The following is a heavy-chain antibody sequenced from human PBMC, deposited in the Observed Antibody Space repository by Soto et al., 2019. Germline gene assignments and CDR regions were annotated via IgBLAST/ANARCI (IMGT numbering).Heavy chain of an antibody. CDR3: AKGARGSHFDY. D-gene: IGHD3-10*01. V-gene: IGHV3-23*01. Sequence: GGSLRLSCAASGFTFNNYAVSWVRQAPGKGLEWVSAISSGGDSTSYADSAKGRFTISRDNSKNTLYLQMNSLRADDTAVYYCAKGARGSHFDYWGQGTLVTVSS. J-gene: IGHJ4*02. CDR2: ISSGGDST. CDR1: GFTFNNYA.